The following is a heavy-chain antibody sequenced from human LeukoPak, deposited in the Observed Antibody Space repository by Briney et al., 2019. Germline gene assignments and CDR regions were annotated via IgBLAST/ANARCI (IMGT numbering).Heavy chain of an antibody. CDR1: GFTFSSYG. V-gene: IGHV3-33*01. Sequence: RGSLRLSCAASGFTFSSYGMHWVRQAPGKGLEWVAVIWYDGSNKYYADSVKGRFTISRDNSKNTLYLQMNSLRAEDTAVYYCARDYLDWYFDLWGRGTLVTVSS. J-gene: IGHJ2*01. CDR2: IWYDGSNK. CDR3: ARDYLDWYFDL.